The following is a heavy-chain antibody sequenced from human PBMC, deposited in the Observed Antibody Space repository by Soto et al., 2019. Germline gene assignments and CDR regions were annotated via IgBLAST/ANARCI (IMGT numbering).Heavy chain of an antibody. CDR2: IYWDDAK. CDR3: AHRVLRTVFGLVTTTAIYFDF. V-gene: IGHV2-5*02. Sequence: QITLNESGPTVVRPTETLTLTCRFSGFSLTTSGVGVGWIRQSPGKAPEWLALIYWDDAKRYSASLKSRLTINKDTSKNQVVLTVSDLDPTDTATYYCAHRVLRTVFGLVTTTAIYFDFWGQGTPVAVSS. D-gene: IGHD3-3*01. CDR1: GFSLTTSGVG. J-gene: IGHJ4*02.